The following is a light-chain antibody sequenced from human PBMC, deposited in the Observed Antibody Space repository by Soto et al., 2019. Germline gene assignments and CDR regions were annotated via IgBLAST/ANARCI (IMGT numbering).Light chain of an antibody. CDR2: AAS. J-gene: IGKJ4*01. CDR3: QHGYSTPLT. CDR1: QGIITY. V-gene: IGKV1-39*01. Sequence: DIQMTQSPSSLSESAGDRVTIPCRASQGIITYLNWYQQKPGKAPKLLIYAASSLQSGVPSRFSGSGSGTDFTLTISSLQPEDFATYFCQHGYSTPLTFGGGTKVDI.